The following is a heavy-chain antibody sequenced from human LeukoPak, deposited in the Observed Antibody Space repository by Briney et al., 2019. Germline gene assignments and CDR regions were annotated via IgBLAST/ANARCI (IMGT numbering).Heavy chain of an antibody. CDR1: GFTFSSYS. D-gene: IGHD3-16*01. CDR2: ISSSSSHI. Sequence: GGSLRLSCAASGFTFSSYSMNWVRQAPGKGLEWVSSISSSSSHIYYADSVKGRFTISRDNAKNSLYLQMNSLRAEDTAVYYCARDVGGSSFDYWGQGTLVTVSS. V-gene: IGHV3-21*01. CDR3: ARDVGGSSFDY. J-gene: IGHJ4*02.